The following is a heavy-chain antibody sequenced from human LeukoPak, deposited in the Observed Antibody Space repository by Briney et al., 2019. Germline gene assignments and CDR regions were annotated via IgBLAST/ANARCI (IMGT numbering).Heavy chain of an antibody. CDR1: GFTVSSNY. V-gene: IGHV3-66*02. Sequence: GRSLRLSCAASGFTVSSNYMSWVRQAPGKGLESVSVIYSGGSTYYADSVKGRFTISRDNSNNTLYLQMNSLRAEDTAVYYCARVGITMVRGAWGQGTLVTVSS. CDR3: ARVGITMVRGA. CDR2: IYSGGST. D-gene: IGHD3-10*01. J-gene: IGHJ5*02.